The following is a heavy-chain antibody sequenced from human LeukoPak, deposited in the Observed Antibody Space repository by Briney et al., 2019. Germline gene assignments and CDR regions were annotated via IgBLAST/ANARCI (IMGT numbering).Heavy chain of an antibody. J-gene: IGHJ5*02. Sequence: SETLSLTCTVSGGSISSYYWSWIRQPAGKGLEWIGRIYTSGSTNYNPSLKSRVTMSVDTSKNQFSLKLSSVTAADTAVYYCARDLVLFGEGDWFDPWGQGTLVTVSS. V-gene: IGHV4-4*07. CDR2: IYTSGST. CDR1: GGSISSYY. D-gene: IGHD3-10*01. CDR3: ARDLVLFGEGDWFDP.